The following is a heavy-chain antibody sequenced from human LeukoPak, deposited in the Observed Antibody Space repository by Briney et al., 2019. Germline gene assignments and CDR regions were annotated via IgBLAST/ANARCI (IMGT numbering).Heavy chain of an antibody. CDR1: GGSISNYY. D-gene: IGHD1-26*01. J-gene: IGHJ4*02. CDR2: IYYSGST. CDR3: ARERTSGREFDY. V-gene: IGHV4-59*01. Sequence: PSETLSLTCSVPGGSISNYYWSWIRQPPGKGLEWIGYIYYSGSTNYNPSLKSRVTISVDTSKNQFSLKLSSVTAADTAVCFCARERTSGREFDYWGQGTPLTVSS.